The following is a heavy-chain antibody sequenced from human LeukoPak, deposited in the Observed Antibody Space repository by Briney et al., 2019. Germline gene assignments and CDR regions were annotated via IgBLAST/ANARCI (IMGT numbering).Heavy chain of an antibody. CDR2: ISSSSSYI. CDR3: ASGPSGLEWLLDY. CDR1: GFTFSSYS. V-gene: IGHV3-21*01. Sequence: GGSLRLSCAASGFTFSSYSMNWVRQAPGKGLEWVLSISSSSSYIYYADSVKGRFTISRDNAKNSLYLQMNSLRAEDTAVYYCASGPSGLEWLLDYWGQGTLVTVSS. D-gene: IGHD3-3*01. J-gene: IGHJ4*02.